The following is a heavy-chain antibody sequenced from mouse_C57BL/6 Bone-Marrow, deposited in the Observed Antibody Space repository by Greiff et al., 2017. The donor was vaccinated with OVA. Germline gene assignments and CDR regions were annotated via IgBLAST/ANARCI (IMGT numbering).Heavy chain of an antibody. CDR3: TRTRIYYDYVDY. D-gene: IGHD2-4*01. CDR2: IDPETGGT. CDR1: GYTFTDYE. J-gene: IGHJ2*01. Sequence: VQLQQSGAELVRPGASVTLSCKASGYTFTDYEMHWVKQTPVHGLEWIGAIDPETGGTAYNQKFKGKAILTADKSSSTAYMERRSLTSEDSAVYYWTRTRIYYDYVDYWGQGTTLTVSS. V-gene: IGHV1-15*01.